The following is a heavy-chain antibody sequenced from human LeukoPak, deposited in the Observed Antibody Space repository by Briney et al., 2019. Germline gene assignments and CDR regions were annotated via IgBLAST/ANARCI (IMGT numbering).Heavy chain of an antibody. Sequence: ASVKVSCKASGYTLTGYYMHWVRQAPGQGLEWMGWINPNSGGTNYAQKFQGRVTMTRDTSISTAYMELSRLRSDDTAVYYCARDPPWYYDSSGYYIDYYYYMDVWGKGTTVTVSS. CDR1: GYTLTGYY. V-gene: IGHV1-2*02. CDR2: INPNSGGT. J-gene: IGHJ6*03. CDR3: ARDPPWYYDSSGYYIDYYYYMDV. D-gene: IGHD3-22*01.